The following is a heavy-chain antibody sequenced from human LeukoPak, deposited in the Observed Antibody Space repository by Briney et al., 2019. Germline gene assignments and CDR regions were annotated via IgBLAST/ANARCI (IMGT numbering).Heavy chain of an antibody. CDR2: ISGSGGST. J-gene: IGHJ3*02. D-gene: IGHD4-17*01. V-gene: IGHV3-23*01. CDR3: AKNRPGVTRAFDI. Sequence: GGSLRLSCAASGFTFSSYAMRWGRQAPGKGLEWVSAISGSGGSTYYADSVKGRFTISRDNSKNTLYLQMNSLRAEDTAVYYCAKNRPGVTRAFDIWGQGTMVTVSS. CDR1: GFTFSSYA.